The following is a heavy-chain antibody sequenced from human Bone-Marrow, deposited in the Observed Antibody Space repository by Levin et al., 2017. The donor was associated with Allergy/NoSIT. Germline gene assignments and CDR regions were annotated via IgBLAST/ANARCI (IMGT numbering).Heavy chain of an antibody. J-gene: IGHJ4*02. CDR2: ISSSSSYI. CDR3: ARVSSHDYGDYEGDMDY. V-gene: IGHV3-21*01. D-gene: IGHD4-17*01. Sequence: ETLSLTCAASGFTFSSYSMNWVRQAPGKGLEWVSSISSSSSYIYYADSVKGRFTISRDNAKNSLYLQMNSLRAEDTAVYYCARVSSHDYGDYEGDMDYWGQGTLVTVSS. CDR1: GFTFSSYS.